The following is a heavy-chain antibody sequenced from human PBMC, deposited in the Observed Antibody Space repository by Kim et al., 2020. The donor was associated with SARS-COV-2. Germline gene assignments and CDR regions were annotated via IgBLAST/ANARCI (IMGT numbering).Heavy chain of an antibody. CDR2: IYYSGST. CDR3: ARAGYSGYDTAPLAGLGMDV. CDR1: GGSISSYY. J-gene: IGHJ6*02. V-gene: IGHV4-59*01. Sequence: SETLSLTCTVSGGSISSYYWSWIRQPPGKGLEWIGYIYYSGSTNYNPSLKSRVTISVDTSKNQFSLKLSSVTAADTAVYYCARAGYSGYDTAPLAGLGMDVWGQGTTVTVSS. D-gene: IGHD5-12*01.